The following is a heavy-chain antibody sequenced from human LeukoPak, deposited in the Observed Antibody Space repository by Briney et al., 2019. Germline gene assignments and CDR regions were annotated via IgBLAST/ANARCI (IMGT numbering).Heavy chain of an antibody. J-gene: IGHJ4*02. V-gene: IGHV4-4*07. D-gene: IGHD6-13*01. CDR1: GGSISSYY. CDR2: IYTSGST. CDR3: ASATSLIAAGGRWPTGFDY. Sequence: SETLSLTCTVSGGSISSYYWSWIRQPAGKGLEWIGRIYTSGSTNYNPSLKSRVTMSVDTSKNQFSLKLSSVTAADTAVYYCASATSLIAAGGRWPTGFDYWGQGTLVTVSS.